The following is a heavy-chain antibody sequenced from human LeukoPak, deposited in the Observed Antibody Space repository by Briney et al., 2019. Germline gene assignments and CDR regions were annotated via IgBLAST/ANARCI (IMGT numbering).Heavy chain of an antibody. CDR1: GGSISSGDYY. Sequence: PSQTQSLTCTVSGGSISSGDYYWSWIRQPPGKGLEWIGYIYYSGSTYYNPSLKSRVTISVDTSKNQFSLKLSSVTAADTAVYYCARDRGHTVTTQESNWFDPWGQGTLVTVSS. CDR3: ARDRGHTVTTQESNWFDP. J-gene: IGHJ5*02. CDR2: IYYSGST. V-gene: IGHV4-30-4*01. D-gene: IGHD4-17*01.